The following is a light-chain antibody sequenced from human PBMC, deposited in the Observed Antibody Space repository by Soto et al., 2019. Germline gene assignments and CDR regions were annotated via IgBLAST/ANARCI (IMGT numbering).Light chain of an antibody. CDR2: GAS. CDR1: QSVSSN. CDR3: QQRSNWLFT. J-gene: IGKJ5*01. Sequence: EIVMTQSPATLSVSPGERATVCWGASQSVSSNLAWYQQKPGQAPRLLIYGASTRATGIPARFSGSRSGAEFTLTISSLQSEDFAVYYCQQRSNWLFTFGQGTRLEIK. V-gene: IGKV3-15*01.